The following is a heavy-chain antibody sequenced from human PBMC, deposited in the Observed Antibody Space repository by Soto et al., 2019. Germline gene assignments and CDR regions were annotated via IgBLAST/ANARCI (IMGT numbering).Heavy chain of an antibody. D-gene: IGHD2-2*01. CDR1: GFTFSSYG. V-gene: IGHV3-30*18. J-gene: IGHJ4*02. CDR2: ISDTGSSH. CDR3: AKDRGGDCPDNSCYFGADY. Sequence: LRLSCVGSGFTFSSYGMHWVRQAPGKGLECVAVISDTGSSHYYAASVEGRFTISRENSRNTLSLHMDRLRVEDTAVYYCAKDRGGDCPDNSCYFGADYWGQGTPVTVSS.